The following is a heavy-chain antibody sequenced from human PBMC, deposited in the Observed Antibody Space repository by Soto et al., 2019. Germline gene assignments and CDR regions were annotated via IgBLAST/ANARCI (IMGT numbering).Heavy chain of an antibody. CDR3: AREFYDSSGYRNWFDP. Sequence: PSETLSLTCTVSGGSISSGGYYWSWIRQHPGKGLEWIGYIYYSGSTYYNPSLKSRVTISVDTSKNQFSLKLSSVTAAVTAVYYCAREFYDSSGYRNWFDPWGQGTLVTVSS. J-gene: IGHJ5*02. D-gene: IGHD3-22*01. CDR2: IYYSGST. V-gene: IGHV4-31*03. CDR1: GGSISSGGYY.